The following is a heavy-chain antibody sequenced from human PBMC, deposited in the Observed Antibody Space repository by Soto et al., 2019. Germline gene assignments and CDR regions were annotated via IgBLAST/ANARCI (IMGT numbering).Heavy chain of an antibody. J-gene: IGHJ6*02. Sequence: SETLSLTCTVSGGSISSYYWSWIRQPPGKGLEWIGYIYYSGSTNYNPSLKSRVTISVDTSKNQFSLKLSSVTAADTAVYYCARGSRSTAARGVAADYYYYYGMDVWGQGTTVTVSS. CDR1: GGSISSYY. CDR3: ARGSRSTAARGVAADYYYYYGMDV. D-gene: IGHD3-10*01. V-gene: IGHV4-59*01. CDR2: IYYSGST.